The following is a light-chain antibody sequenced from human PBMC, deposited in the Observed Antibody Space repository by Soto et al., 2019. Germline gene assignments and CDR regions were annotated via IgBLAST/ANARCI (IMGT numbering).Light chain of an antibody. CDR2: WAS. J-gene: IGKJ2*01. CDR1: QISLEGSNNKDC. CDR3: QQFSSPPFFP. V-gene: IGKV4-1*01. Sequence: DIVMTQSPDSLTVSLGERATINFNSSQISLEGSNNKDCLAWYQQKPGQPPKLLLYWASTRESGVPDRFSGSGSGTDFTLTISSLQAEDVAIYYCQQFSSPPFFPFGQGTKVDIK.